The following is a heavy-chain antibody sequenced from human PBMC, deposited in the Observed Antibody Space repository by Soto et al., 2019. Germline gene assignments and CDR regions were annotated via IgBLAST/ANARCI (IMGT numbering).Heavy chain of an antibody. V-gene: IGHV4-34*01. D-gene: IGHD6-13*01. CDR2: INHSGST. CDR1: GGSFSGYY. J-gene: IGHJ6*02. CDR3: ARAARGSSSWVYYYYGMDV. Sequence: SETLSLTCAVYGGSFSGYYWSWIRQPPGKGLEWIGEINHSGSTNYNPSLKSRVTISVDTSKNQFSLKLSSVTAADTAVYYCARAARGSSSWVYYYYGMDVWGQGTTVT.